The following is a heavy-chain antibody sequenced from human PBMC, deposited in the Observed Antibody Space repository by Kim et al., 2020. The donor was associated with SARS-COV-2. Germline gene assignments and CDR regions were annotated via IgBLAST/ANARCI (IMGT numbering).Heavy chain of an antibody. D-gene: IGHD3-9*01. J-gene: IGHJ3*02. CDR1: GGSISSSSYY. CDR2: IYYSGST. Sequence: SETLSLTYTVSGGSISSSSYYWGWIRQPPGKGLEWIGSIYYSGSTYYNPSLKSRVTISVDTSKNQFSLKLSSVTAADTAVYYCARDYDILTGYYLGKDHPAFDIWGQGTMVTVSS. V-gene: IGHV4-39*07. CDR3: ARDYDILTGYYLGKDHPAFDI.